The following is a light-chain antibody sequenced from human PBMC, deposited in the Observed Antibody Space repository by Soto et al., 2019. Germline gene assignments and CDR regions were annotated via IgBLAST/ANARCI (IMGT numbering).Light chain of an antibody. CDR2: ATD. CDR3: AAWDDTLNGPQ. Sequence: QSVLTQPPSASGTPGQSVTISCSGSRSNVGRNAVSWYQQVPGMAPKLLVFATDKRASGVPDRFSGSASGASASLAVSGLQPEDEAHYYCAAWDDTLNGPQFGGGTKVTVL. CDR1: RSNVGRNA. V-gene: IGLV1-44*01. J-gene: IGLJ2*01.